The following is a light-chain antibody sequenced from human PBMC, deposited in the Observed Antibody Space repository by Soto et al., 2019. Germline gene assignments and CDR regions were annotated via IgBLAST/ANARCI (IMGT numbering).Light chain of an antibody. Sequence: QSVLTQPPSVSGSPGQSVTISCIGTSSDVGSYNRVSRYQQPPGTAPKLMIYEVTNRPSGVPDRFSGSKSGNTASLTISGLQAEDEADYYCSLYTSSSTYVFGTGTKVTVL. CDR2: EVT. J-gene: IGLJ1*01. CDR1: SSDVGSYNR. V-gene: IGLV2-18*01. CDR3: SLYTSSSTYV.